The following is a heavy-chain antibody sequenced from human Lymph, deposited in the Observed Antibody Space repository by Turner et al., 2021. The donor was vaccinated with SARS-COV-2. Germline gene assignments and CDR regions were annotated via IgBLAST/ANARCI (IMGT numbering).Heavy chain of an antibody. CDR3: ARGGLYYYDSSAYYGDAFDF. CDR2: INPDSGGT. Sequence: QVQLVQSGAEVKEPGASVKVSCKAYGYTFTGYYMHWVRQAPGQGLEWMGWINPDSGGTNYAQNFQDRVTMTRDTSISTAYMELSRLRSDDTAVYYCARGGLYYYDSSAYYGDAFDFWGQGTMVTVSS. D-gene: IGHD3-22*01. V-gene: IGHV1-2*02. CDR1: GYTFTGYY. J-gene: IGHJ3*01.